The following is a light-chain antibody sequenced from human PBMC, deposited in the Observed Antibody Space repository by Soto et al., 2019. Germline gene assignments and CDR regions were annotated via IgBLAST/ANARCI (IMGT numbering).Light chain of an antibody. Sequence: IVWRQSPGTRAVSGEEVATGGCSASQSVSSSYLAWYQQKPGQAPRLLIYGASSRATGIPDRFSGSGSGTDFTLTLRTLEPDDFAVYYCQRYGTSAITFGQGTRLEIK. V-gene: IGKV3-20*01. CDR3: QRYGTSAIT. CDR1: QSVSSSY. CDR2: GAS. J-gene: IGKJ5*01.